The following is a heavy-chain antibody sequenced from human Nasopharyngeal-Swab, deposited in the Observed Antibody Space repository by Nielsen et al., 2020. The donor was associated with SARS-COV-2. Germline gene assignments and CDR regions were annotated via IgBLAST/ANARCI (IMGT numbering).Heavy chain of an antibody. CDR1: GGSLSGYY. J-gene: IGHJ4*02. Sequence: SETLSLTCAVYGGSLSGYYWSWIRQPPGKGLEWIGEINHSGSTNYNPSLKSRVTISVDTSKNQFSLKLSSVTAADTAVYYCARGVTMVRGVIRKAGDYFDYWGQGTLVTVSS. D-gene: IGHD3-10*01. CDR2: INHSGST. V-gene: IGHV4-34*01. CDR3: ARGVTMVRGVIRKAGDYFDY.